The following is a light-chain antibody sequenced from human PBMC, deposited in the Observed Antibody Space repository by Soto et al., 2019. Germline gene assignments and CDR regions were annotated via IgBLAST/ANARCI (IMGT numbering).Light chain of an antibody. Sequence: DSQMTQSPATLSASVCDRVTITCRITRWLAWYQQKPWKVPKFLIYDASSLESGVPSRFSGSGSGTEFSLTINSLQPDDFATCYCQQYTVIPTFGGGTKVEIK. J-gene: IGKJ4*01. CDR1: ITRW. V-gene: IGKV1-5*01. CDR2: DAS. CDR3: QQYTVIPT.